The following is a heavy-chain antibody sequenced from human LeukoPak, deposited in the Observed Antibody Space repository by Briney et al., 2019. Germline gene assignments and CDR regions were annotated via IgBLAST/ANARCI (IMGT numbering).Heavy chain of an antibody. D-gene: IGHD2-15*01. J-gene: IGHJ4*02. CDR2: MNPNSGNT. Sequence: ASVKVSCKVSGYTFTSYDINWVRQATGQGLEWMGWMNPNSGNTGYAQKFQGRLTITRNISISTAYMELSSLRSEDTAVYYCARVQKSGGYCSGGSCYSRLGYWGQGTLVTVSS. V-gene: IGHV1-8*03. CDR3: ARVQKSGGYCSGGSCYSRLGY. CDR1: GYTFTSYD.